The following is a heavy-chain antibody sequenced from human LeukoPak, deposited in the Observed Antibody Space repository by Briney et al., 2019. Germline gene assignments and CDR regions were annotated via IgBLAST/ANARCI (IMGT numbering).Heavy chain of an antibody. V-gene: IGHV3-30*02. Sequence: PGGSLRLSCAASGFTFSSYGMHWVRQAPGKGLEWVAFIRYDGSNKYYADSVKGRFTISRDNSKNTLYLQMNSLRAEDTAVYYCAKGAKVTTFGVVKRSDAFDIWGQGTMVTVSS. D-gene: IGHD3-3*01. J-gene: IGHJ3*02. CDR3: AKGAKVTTFGVVKRSDAFDI. CDR1: GFTFSSYG. CDR2: IRYDGSNK.